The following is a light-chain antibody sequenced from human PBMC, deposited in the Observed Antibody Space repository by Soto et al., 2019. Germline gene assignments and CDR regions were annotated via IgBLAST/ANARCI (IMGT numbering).Light chain of an antibody. CDR1: TGVVTSGHY. CDR2: DTN. Sequence: VVTQEPSLTVSPGGTVTLTCDSSTGVVTSGHYPYWFQQKPGQAPRTLIFDTNNKHSWTPARFSGSLLGGKAALTLSGAQPEDEADYYFLLFYSGLRPVFGGGTKLTVL. CDR3: LLFYSGLRPV. J-gene: IGLJ2*01. V-gene: IGLV7-46*01.